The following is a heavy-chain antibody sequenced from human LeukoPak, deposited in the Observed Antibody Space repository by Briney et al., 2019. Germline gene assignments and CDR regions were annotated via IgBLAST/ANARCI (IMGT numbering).Heavy chain of an antibody. J-gene: IGHJ5*02. V-gene: IGHV1-69*05. CDR1: GGTFSSYA. Sequence: SVKVSCKASGGTFSSYAISWVRQAPGQGLEWMGGIIPIFGTANYAQKFQGRVAITRDTSTSIVYMEVSSLRSEDTALYYCARGGSGWDNWFDPWGQGTLVSVSS. CDR2: IIPIFGTA. CDR3: ARGGSGWDNWFDP. D-gene: IGHD6-19*01.